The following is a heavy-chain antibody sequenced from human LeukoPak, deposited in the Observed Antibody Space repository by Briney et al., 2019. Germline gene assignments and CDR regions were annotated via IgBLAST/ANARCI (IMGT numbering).Heavy chain of an antibody. CDR2: IGDSGDNT. CDR3: ARGGSGCFDI. J-gene: IGHJ3*02. D-gene: IGHD1-26*01. CDR1: GFTFSSYA. Sequence: GGSLRLSCAASGFTFSSYAMSWVRQAPGKGLEWVSGIGDSGDNTYYADSVKGRFTISRDNSKNTLYLQMNSLRAEDTAVYYCARGGSGCFDIWGQGTMVTVSS. V-gene: IGHV3-23*01.